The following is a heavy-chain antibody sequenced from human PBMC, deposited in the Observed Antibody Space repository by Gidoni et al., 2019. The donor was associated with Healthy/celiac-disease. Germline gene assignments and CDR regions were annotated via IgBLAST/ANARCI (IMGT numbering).Heavy chain of an antibody. CDR1: GGSISSGSYY. CDR2: IYTSGST. V-gene: IGHV4-61*02. D-gene: IGHD3-16*01. Sequence: QVQLQESGPGLVKPSQTLSLTCTVSGGSISSGSYYWSWIRQPAGKGLEWIGRIYTSGSTNYHPSLQGRVTMSVDTSQDQFSLELGSVTAADPAVYYCASPTRGSRPYYYYYGMDVWGQGTTVTVS. CDR3: ASPTRGSRPYYYYYGMDV. J-gene: IGHJ6*02.